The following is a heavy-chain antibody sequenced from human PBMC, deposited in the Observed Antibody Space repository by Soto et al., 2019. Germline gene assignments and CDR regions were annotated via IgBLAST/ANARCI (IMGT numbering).Heavy chain of an antibody. CDR2: ISAYNGNT. V-gene: IGHV1-18*01. CDR1: GGTFTSYG. D-gene: IGHD2-2*01. Sequence: ASVKVSCKASGGTFTSYGISWVRQAPGQGLEWMGWISAYNGNTNYAQKLQGRVTMTTDTSTSTAYMELRSLRSDDTAVYYCARDRVVVVPAPEGYMEVWGKGTTVTVSS. CDR3: ARDRVVVVPAPEGYMEV. J-gene: IGHJ6*03.